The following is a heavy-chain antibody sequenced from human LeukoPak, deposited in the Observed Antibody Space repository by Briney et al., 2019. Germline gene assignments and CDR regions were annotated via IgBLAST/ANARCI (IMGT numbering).Heavy chain of an antibody. Sequence: SETLSLTCTVSGGSISSSSYYWGWIRQPPGKGLEWIGSIYYSGSTYYNPSLKSRVTISVDTSKNQFSLKLSSVTAADTAVYYCAGTQGSGSYLDYYYYMDVWGKGTTVTVSS. J-gene: IGHJ6*03. CDR2: IYYSGST. CDR3: AGTQGSGSYLDYYYYMDV. CDR1: GGSISSSSYY. D-gene: IGHD3-10*01. V-gene: IGHV4-39*01.